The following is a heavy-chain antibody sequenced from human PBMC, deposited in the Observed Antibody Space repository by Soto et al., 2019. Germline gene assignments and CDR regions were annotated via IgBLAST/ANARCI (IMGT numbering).Heavy chain of an antibody. CDR1: GGAFSSYA. V-gene: IGHV1-18*01. CDR2: ISAYNGNT. J-gene: IGHJ4*02. CDR3: ARDHVVRGNYYDY. D-gene: IGHD1-26*01. Sequence: QVQLVQSGAEVKMPGSSVKVSCKASGGAFSSYAISWVRQAPGQGLEWMGWISAYNGNTNYAQKLQGRVTMTTDTSTSTAYMELRSLRSDDTAVYYCARDHVVRGNYYDYWGQGTLVTVSS.